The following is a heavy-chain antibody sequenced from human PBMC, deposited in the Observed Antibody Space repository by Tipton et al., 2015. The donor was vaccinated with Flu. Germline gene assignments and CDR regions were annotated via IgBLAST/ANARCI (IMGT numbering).Heavy chain of an antibody. J-gene: IGHJ4*02. CDR3: ATSGWRDPRGSFDF. Sequence: SLRLSCVASGFTFSSYAMHWVRQVPGEGLEWVAVMSYDGTIEAYGDAVRGRFTTSRDNSKNTVYLQMNSLRAEDTAMYYCATSGWRDPRGSFDFWGQGTLVTVSS. V-gene: IGHV3-30*04. CDR1: GFTFSSYA. D-gene: IGHD5-24*01. CDR2: MSYDGTIE.